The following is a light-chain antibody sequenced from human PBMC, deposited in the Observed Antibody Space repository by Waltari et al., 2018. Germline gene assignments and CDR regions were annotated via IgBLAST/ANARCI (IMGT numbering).Light chain of an antibody. CDR2: GAS. J-gene: IGKJ5*01. V-gene: IGKV3-20*01. CDR3: QQYGSSPPVT. CDR1: QSVSSSY. Sequence: EIVLTQSPVTLSLSHSERATSSCRASQSVSSSYLAWYQQKPCQAPRLLIYGASSRATGIPDRFSGSGSGTDFTLTISRLEPEDFAVYYCQQYGSSPPVTFGQGTRLEIK.